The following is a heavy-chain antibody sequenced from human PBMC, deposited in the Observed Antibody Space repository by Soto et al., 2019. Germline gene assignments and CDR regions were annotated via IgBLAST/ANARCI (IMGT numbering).Heavy chain of an antibody. CDR1: KFTFSLSN. Sequence: EVQLVESGGGLIQPGGSLRLSCAASKFTFSLSNMNWVRQAPGKGLEWISYISFNSNTIVYADSVRGRFTISRDNAKNSLLLEMNGLRGEDTAVYYCARGVTIFDSWGQGTLVTVSS. CDR2: ISFNSNTI. V-gene: IGHV3-48*01. CDR3: ARGVTIFDS. J-gene: IGHJ4*02. D-gene: IGHD1-1*01.